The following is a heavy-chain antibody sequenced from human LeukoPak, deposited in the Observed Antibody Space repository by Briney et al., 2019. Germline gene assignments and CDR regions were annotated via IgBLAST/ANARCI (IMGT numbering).Heavy chain of an antibody. CDR3: AREMGGYPFDY. CDR2: ISITGITT. CDR1: GFTFSSFE. D-gene: IGHD5-12*01. J-gene: IGHJ4*02. V-gene: IGHV3-48*03. Sequence: GGSLRLSCAASGFTFSSFEMNWVRQAPGKGLEWVSYISITGITTYYADSVKGRFTISRDNAKSSLYLQMNSLRAEDTAVYYCAREMGGYPFDYWGQGTLVTVSS.